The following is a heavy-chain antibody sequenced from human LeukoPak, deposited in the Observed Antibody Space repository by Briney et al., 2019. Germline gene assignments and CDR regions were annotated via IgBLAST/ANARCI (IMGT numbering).Heavy chain of an antibody. V-gene: IGHV3-21*01. J-gene: IGHJ4*02. Sequence: KAGGPLRLSCAPSGFTFSSYTINWAGQPPGKGLEWVSSISSSSTYIYYADSVKGRFTISRDYARNSLSLQMNSLRAEDTAVYYCARDKYGDYGLDYWGPGTLVTVSS. D-gene: IGHD4-17*01. CDR2: ISSSSTYI. CDR1: GFTFSSYT. CDR3: ARDKYGDYGLDY.